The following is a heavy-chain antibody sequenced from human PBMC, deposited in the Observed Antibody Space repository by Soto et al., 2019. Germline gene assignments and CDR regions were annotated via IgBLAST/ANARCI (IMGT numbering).Heavy chain of an antibody. CDR2: IYYSGST. J-gene: IGHJ4*02. CDR1: GGSISSYY. CDR3: ARMSGYDYYDY. D-gene: IGHD5-12*01. Sequence: PSETLSLTCTVSGGSISSYYWSWIRQPPGKGLEWIGYIYYSGSTNYNPSLKSRVTISVDTSKNQFSLKLSSVTAADTAVYYCARMSGYDYYDYWGQGSLVTVPQ. V-gene: IGHV4-59*08.